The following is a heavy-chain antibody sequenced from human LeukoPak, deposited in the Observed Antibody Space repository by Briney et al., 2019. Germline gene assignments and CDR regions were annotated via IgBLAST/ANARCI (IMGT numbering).Heavy chain of an antibody. CDR1: GFTFSSYS. J-gene: IGHJ3*02. CDR3: AIEYLEQNYYDSSGYRSGYAFAI. CDR2: ISSSSSYI. Sequence: PGGSLRLSCAASGFTFSSYSMNWVRQAPGKWLEGVSSISSSSSYIYYADSVKGRFTISRDNPKNALYLQMNSLISENTAVYYFAIEYLEQNYYDSSGYRSGYAFAIWGQGTMVTVSP. D-gene: IGHD3-22*01. V-gene: IGHV3-21*01.